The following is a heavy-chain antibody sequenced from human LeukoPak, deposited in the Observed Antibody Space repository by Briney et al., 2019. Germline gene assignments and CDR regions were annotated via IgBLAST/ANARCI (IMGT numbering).Heavy chain of an antibody. V-gene: IGHV4-4*07. CDR3: AREVRGSSGSGDFDY. Sequence: PSETLSLTCSVSGGSISSYSWSWIRQPAGKGLDWIGRIYSSGSSNYNPSLKSRVTISVDTSKNQFSLKLSSVTAADTAVYYCAREVRGSSGSGDFDYWGQGTLVTVSS. D-gene: IGHD6-19*01. CDR2: IYSSGSS. CDR1: GGSISSYS. J-gene: IGHJ4*02.